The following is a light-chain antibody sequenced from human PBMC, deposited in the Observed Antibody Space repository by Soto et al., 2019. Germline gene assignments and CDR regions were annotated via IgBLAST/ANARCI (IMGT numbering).Light chain of an antibody. V-gene: IGLV4-69*01. Sequence: QSVLTQPPSASASLGASVKLTCTLSSDHSSYVIAWHQQQPEKGPRYLMNLNSDGSHTKGDGIPDRFSGSSSGAERYLTISSLQSEDEADYYCQTWDTGIRVFGGGTKLTVL. J-gene: IGLJ3*02. CDR2: LNSDGSH. CDR3: QTWDTGIRV. CDR1: SDHSSYV.